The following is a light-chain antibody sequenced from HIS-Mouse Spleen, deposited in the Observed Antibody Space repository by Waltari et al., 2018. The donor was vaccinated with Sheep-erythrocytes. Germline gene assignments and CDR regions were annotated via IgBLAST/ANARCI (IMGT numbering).Light chain of an antibody. CDR3: QAWDSSTAV. Sequence: SYELTQPPSLSVSPGRTASITSSGDKLGDKYACWYQQKPGQSPLLVINQDSKRPPGIPVRFSGSNSGNTATLTISGTQAMDEADYYCQAWDSSTAVFGGGNKLTVL. V-gene: IGLV3-1*01. CDR1: KLGDKY. CDR2: QDS. J-gene: IGLJ2*01.